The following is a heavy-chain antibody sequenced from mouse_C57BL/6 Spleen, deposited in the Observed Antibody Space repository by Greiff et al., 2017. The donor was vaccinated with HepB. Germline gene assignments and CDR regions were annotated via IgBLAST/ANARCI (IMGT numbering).Heavy chain of an antibody. D-gene: IGHD2-3*01. V-gene: IGHV1-52*01. J-gene: IGHJ3*01. CDR3: ARGGLLQFAY. Sequence: QVQLKQSGAELVRPGSSVKLSCKASGYTFTSYWMHWVKQRPIQGLEWIGNIDPSDSETHYNQKFKDKATLTVDKSSSTAYMQLSSLTSEDSAVYYCARGGLLQFAYWGQGTLVTVSA. CDR1: GYTFTSYW. CDR2: IDPSDSET.